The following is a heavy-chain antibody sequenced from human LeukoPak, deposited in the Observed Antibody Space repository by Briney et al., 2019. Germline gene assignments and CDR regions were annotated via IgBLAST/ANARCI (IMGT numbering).Heavy chain of an antibody. CDR3: ARDGTYYYDSRRGAFDI. CDR2: ISAYNGNT. Sequence: ASVKVSCKASGYSFTSYYMHWVRQAPGQGLEWMGWISAYNGNTNYAQKLQGRVTMTTDTSTSTAYMELRSLRSDDTAVYYCARDGTYYYDSRRGAFDIWGQGTMVTVSS. V-gene: IGHV1-18*04. J-gene: IGHJ3*02. CDR1: GYSFTSYY. D-gene: IGHD3-22*01.